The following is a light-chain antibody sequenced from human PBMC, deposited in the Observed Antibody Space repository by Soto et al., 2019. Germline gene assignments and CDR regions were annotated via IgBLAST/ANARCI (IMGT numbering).Light chain of an antibody. Sequence: DIQMTQSPSSLSASVGDRVTITCRASQSASSWLAWYQQKPGKAPKLLIYDASNLESGVPSRFSGSGSGTDFTLTISSLQPDDFATYYCQQYNSYSTFGQGTKVDIK. J-gene: IGKJ1*01. CDR3: QQYNSYST. CDR1: QSASSW. V-gene: IGKV1-5*01. CDR2: DAS.